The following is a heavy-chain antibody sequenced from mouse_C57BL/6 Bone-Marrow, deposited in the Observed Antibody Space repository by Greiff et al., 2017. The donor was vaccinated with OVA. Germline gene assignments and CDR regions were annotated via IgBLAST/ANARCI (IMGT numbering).Heavy chain of an antibody. CDR3: ARKSNYGYFDV. V-gene: IGHV5-4*03. Sequence: EVKLVESGGGLVKPGGSLKLSCAASGFTFSSYAMSWVRQTPEKRLEWVATISDGGSYTYYPDNVKGRFTIARDNAKNNLYLQMSHLKSEDTAMYYCARKSNYGYFDVWGTGTTVTVSS. J-gene: IGHJ1*03. D-gene: IGHD1-3*01. CDR1: GFTFSSYA. CDR2: ISDGGSYT.